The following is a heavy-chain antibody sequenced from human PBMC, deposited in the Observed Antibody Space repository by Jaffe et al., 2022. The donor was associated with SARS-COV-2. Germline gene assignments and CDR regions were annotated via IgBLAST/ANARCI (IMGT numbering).Heavy chain of an antibody. D-gene: IGHD4-17*01. Sequence: QVQLVESGGGVVQPGRSLRLSCAASGFTFSSYAMHWVRQAPGKGLEWVAVISYDGSNKYYADSVKGRFTISRDNSKNTLYLQMNSLRAEDTAVYYCARGDLTVTTAELPWYFDLWGRGTLVTVSS. V-gene: IGHV3-30*04. CDR1: GFTFSSYA. J-gene: IGHJ2*01. CDR3: ARGDLTVTTAELPWYFDL. CDR2: ISYDGSNK.